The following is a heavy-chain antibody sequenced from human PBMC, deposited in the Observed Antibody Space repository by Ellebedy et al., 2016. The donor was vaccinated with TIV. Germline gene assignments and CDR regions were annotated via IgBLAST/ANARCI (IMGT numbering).Heavy chain of an antibody. Sequence: GGSLRLSXAASGFTFSSYGMHWVRQAPGKGLEWVAVISYDGSNKYYADSVKGRFTISRDNSKNTLYLQMNSLRSEDTAVYYCARSQIGYSYGTNYFDYWGQGTLVTVSS. J-gene: IGHJ4*02. CDR3: ARSQIGYSYGTNYFDY. CDR1: GFTFSSYG. V-gene: IGHV3-30*03. CDR2: ISYDGSNK. D-gene: IGHD5-18*01.